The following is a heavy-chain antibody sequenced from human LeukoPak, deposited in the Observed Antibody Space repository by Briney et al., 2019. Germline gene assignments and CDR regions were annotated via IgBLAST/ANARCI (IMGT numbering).Heavy chain of an antibody. CDR1: GFTFSTYA. CDR2: MSFDGTDK. CDR3: AREVSGAFDT. J-gene: IGHJ3*02. Sequence: PGGSLRLSCAASGFTFSTYAKHWVRQAPGKGLEWVAIMSFDGTDKYYADSVKGRFTISRDNSKNTLFLQLNSLRSDDTAVYFCAREVSGAFDTWGQGTMVTVSS. V-gene: IGHV3-30*01.